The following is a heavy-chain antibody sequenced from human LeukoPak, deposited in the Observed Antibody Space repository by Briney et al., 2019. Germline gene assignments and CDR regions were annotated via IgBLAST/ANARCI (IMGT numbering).Heavy chain of an antibody. Sequence: ASVKVSCKASGYTFTGYYMHWVRQAPGQGLEWMGWINPNSGGTNYAQKFQGRVTMTRDTSISTAYMELSRLRSDDTAVYYCARDRREVYKYGSGTFKFGENFFDSWGQGTLVTVSS. J-gene: IGHJ4*02. D-gene: IGHD3-10*01. CDR2: INPNSGGT. CDR3: ARDRREVYKYGSGTFKFGENFFDS. CDR1: GYTFTGYY. V-gene: IGHV1-2*02.